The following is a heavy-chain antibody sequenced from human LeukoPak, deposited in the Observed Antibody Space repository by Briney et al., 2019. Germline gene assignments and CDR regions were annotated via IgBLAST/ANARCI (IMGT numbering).Heavy chain of an antibody. CDR3: ATVRGCGGDCYYLDY. V-gene: IGHV1-46*01. CDR1: GYTLTSYY. D-gene: IGHD2-21*02. Sequence: ASVKVSCKASGYTLTSYYIHWVRQAPGHEFEWMGVFNPRDGSTSYSHKFAGRVTMTRDTSTSTVYMELSSLRSEDTAVYYCATVRGCGGDCYYLDYWGQGTLVTVSS. CDR2: FNPRDGST. J-gene: IGHJ4*02.